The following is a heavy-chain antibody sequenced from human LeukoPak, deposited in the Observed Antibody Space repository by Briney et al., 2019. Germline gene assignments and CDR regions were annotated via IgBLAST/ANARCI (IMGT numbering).Heavy chain of an antibody. CDR2: IGYDGSHQ. Sequence: PGGSLRLSCATSGFTFRTYGVHWVRQAPGKGLEWVAFIGYDGSHQYYADSVKGRFTISRDNSKNTLFLQVTSLRPEDTAVYFCTKDLSQYDSSGYRYFDYWGQGSLVTVSS. J-gene: IGHJ4*02. CDR3: TKDLSQYDSSGYRYFDY. D-gene: IGHD3-22*01. CDR1: GFTFRTYG. V-gene: IGHV3-30*02.